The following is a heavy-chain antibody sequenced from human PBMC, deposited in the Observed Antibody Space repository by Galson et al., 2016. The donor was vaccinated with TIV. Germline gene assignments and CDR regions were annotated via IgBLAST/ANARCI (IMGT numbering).Heavy chain of an antibody. CDR2: IIPIFGTA. J-gene: IGHJ6*03. CDR1: GGTFSSYA. V-gene: IGHV1-69*13. D-gene: IGHD5-18*01. Sequence: SVKVSCKASGGTFSSYAISWVRQAPGQGLEWMGGIIPIFGTANYAQKFQGRVTITADESTSTDYMELSSLRSEDTAVFYCARSEYSYGKYYYYYYMDVWGKGTTVMVSS. CDR3: ARSEYSYGKYYYYYYMDV.